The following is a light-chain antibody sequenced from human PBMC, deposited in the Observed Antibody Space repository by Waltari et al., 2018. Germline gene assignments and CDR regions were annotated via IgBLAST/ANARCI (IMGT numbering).Light chain of an antibody. V-gene: IGLV1-51*02. Sequence: QSVLTQPPSVSAAPGQKVTVSCSGSNSNIGNNYVSWYQQLPGTAPKLIIYANDGRPSGTPDRFFASKSATYATLAITGLQTGDEADYYCGTWDSSLSAVVFGGGTKLTVL. CDR2: AND. CDR1: NSNIGNNY. J-gene: IGLJ3*02. CDR3: GTWDSSLSAVV.